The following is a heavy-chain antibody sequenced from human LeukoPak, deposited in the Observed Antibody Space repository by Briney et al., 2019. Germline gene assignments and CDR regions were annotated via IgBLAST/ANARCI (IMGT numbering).Heavy chain of an antibody. CDR3: TRERRGSYYAFES. CDR2: VMSGRGST. D-gene: IGHD3-16*01. CDR1: GFSVSDYS. J-gene: IGHJ4*02. Sequence: PGGSLRLSCAASGFSVSDYSISWIRQSPGKGPEWISYVMSGRGSTNYADSVKGRFTISRDNAKNSVALQLDGLRADYTAVYFCTRERRGSYYAFESWGQGTLVTVSS. V-gene: IGHV3-11*05.